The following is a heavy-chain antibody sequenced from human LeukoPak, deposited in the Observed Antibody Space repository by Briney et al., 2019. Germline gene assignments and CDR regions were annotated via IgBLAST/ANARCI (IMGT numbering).Heavy chain of an antibody. Sequence: GGSLRLSCVGSGFSLSDYWMHWVRQTPGKGLMWVSRITSDGSTTWYADSVKGRFTVSRDNAKNTLFLEMNSLRDEDTAVYYCATNTTMVIDYWGQGTLVTVSS. CDR2: ITSDGSTT. D-gene: IGHD5-18*01. CDR3: ATNTTMVIDY. CDR1: GFSLSDYW. V-gene: IGHV3-74*01. J-gene: IGHJ4*02.